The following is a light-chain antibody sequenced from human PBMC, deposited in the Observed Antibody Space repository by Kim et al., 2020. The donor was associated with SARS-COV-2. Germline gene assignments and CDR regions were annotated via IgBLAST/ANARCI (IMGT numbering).Light chain of an antibody. CDR2: DLA. CDR1: SSDVGGYHY. Sequence: GQSITISCTGTSSDVGGYHYVSWYQQHPCKVPKLLIFDLANRASGVSTRFSGSRSGNTASLTISGLQAEDEADYYCSSFTTSNTVIFGGGTQLTVL. CDR3: SSFTTSNTVI. J-gene: IGLJ2*01. V-gene: IGLV2-14*04.